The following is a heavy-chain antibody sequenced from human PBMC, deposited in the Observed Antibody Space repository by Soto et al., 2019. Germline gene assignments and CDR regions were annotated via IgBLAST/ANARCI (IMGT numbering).Heavy chain of an antibody. J-gene: IGHJ4*02. CDR3: ARDFDY. Sequence: GGSLRLSCAASGFTFSSYEMHWVRQAPGKGLEWVALISYDGSNKYYADSVKGRFTISRDNSKNMLYLQMTSLRAEDTAVYYCARDFDYWGQGTLVTVSS. CDR2: ISYDGSNK. V-gene: IGHV3-30-3*01. CDR1: GFTFSSYE.